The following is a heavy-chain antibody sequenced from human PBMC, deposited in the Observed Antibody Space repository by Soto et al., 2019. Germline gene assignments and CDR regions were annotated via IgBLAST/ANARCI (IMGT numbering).Heavy chain of an antibody. CDR3: AGVAPRKLTFPFYGMDV. CDR1: GVSIRSADYY. D-gene: IGHD3-16*01. J-gene: IGHJ6*02. V-gene: IGHV4-30-4*01. CDR2: IYFTGSI. Sequence: SEILSLTCTVSGVSIRSADYYSSWNRHPPGKGLEWIGYIYFTGSIFYHPPLKSRLTISMDTSKNQFSLKLTYMTAADTAVYYCAGVAPRKLTFPFYGMDVWGQGTTVT.